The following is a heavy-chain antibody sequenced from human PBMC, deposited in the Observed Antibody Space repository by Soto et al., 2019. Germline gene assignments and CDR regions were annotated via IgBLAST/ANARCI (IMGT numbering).Heavy chain of an antibody. CDR3: ARGRIVGATFGP. Sequence: SETLSLTCTVSGGSISSGGYYWSWIRQHPGKGLEWIGYIYYSGSTYYNPSLKSRVTISVDTSKNQFSLKLSSVTAADTAVYYCARGRIVGATFGPWGQGTLVTVSS. V-gene: IGHV4-31*03. J-gene: IGHJ5*02. CDR2: IYYSGST. CDR1: GGSISSGGYY. D-gene: IGHD1-26*01.